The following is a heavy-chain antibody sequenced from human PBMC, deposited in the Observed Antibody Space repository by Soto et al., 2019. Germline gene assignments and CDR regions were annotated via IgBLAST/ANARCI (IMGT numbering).Heavy chain of an antibody. CDR3: ARGVGSSPPRY. CDR1: GGSISVYY. V-gene: IGHV4-59*01. Sequence: SETLSLTCTISGGSISVYYWSWVRQPPGHELEWIGYIYASGSTYYNPSLRSRVTITADTSNNQISLKLTSPTAAYTAVDDWARGVGSSPPRYWGRGTLVTVSS. J-gene: IGHJ4*02. D-gene: IGHD1-26*01. CDR2: IYASGST.